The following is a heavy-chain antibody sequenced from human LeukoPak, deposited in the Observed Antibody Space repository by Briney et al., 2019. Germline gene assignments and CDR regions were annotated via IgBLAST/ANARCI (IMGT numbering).Heavy chain of an antibody. J-gene: IGHJ4*02. V-gene: IGHV3-23*01. CDR3: AKGSGAVAATLFDY. D-gene: IGHD6-19*01. CDR1: GFTFNFYA. CDR2: ISGSGGST. Sequence: GGSLRLSCAASGFTFNFYAMSWVRQAPGKGLEWVSSISGSGGSTYYADSVKGRFTISRGNSKNTLYLQMNSLRAEDTAVYYCAKGSGAVAATLFDYWGQGTLVTVSS.